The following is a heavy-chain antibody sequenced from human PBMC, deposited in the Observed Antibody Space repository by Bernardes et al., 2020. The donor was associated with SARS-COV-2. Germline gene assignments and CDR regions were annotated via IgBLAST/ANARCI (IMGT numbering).Heavy chain of an antibody. V-gene: IGHV3-21*01. CDR2: ISSGSSYI. J-gene: IGHJ4*02. Sequence: SISSGSSYIYYADSLKGRFTISRDNAKNLLFLQMNSLRADDTALYYCARVGAGSSWHIDYWGQGTLVTVSS. D-gene: IGHD6-13*01. CDR3: ARVGAGSSWHIDY.